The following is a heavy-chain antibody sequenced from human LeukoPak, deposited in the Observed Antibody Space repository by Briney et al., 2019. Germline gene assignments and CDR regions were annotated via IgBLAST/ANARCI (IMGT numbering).Heavy chain of an antibody. J-gene: IGHJ4*02. CDR1: GFTFSSYA. D-gene: IGHD3-9*01. Sequence: PGGSLRLSCAASGFTFSSYAMTWVRQAPGKGLEWVSVIYRGGNTYYTDSVKGRFTISRDNSKNTLYLQMDSLRAEDTAVYYCARGVRLVDFDYWGQGTLVTVSS. CDR2: IYRGGNT. CDR3: ARGVRLVDFDY. V-gene: IGHV3-53*01.